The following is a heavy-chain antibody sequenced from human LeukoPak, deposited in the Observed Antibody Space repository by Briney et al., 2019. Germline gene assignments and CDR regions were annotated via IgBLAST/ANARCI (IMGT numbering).Heavy chain of an antibody. CDR2: INPHTGAA. CDR1: VYTCIENY. CDR3: ERGKSGYSP. D-gene: IGHD3-3*01. V-gene: IGHV1-2*02. J-gene: IGHJ4*02. Sequence: GASVKVSSKLSVYTCIENYIHWGRQTPQQGVGWMGLINPHTGAANYSQKFQGRVKMTRDTSISKAYMYLTRLGFDDTAVYYCERGKSGYSPWGQGTPVTVSS.